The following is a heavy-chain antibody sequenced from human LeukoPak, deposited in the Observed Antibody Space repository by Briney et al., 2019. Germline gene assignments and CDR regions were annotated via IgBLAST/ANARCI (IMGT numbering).Heavy chain of an antibody. CDR3: AKDSRIAEFPEVRFDY. Sequence: GGSLRLSCAVSGFSFSAYAMSWVRQAPGKGLEWVSGISGSGGRTYYADSVKGRFTISRDNSKNTLYLQMTSLRTEDTAVYYCAKDSRIAEFPEVRFDYWGQGTLATVFS. CDR1: GFSFSAYA. V-gene: IGHV3-23*01. D-gene: IGHD3-10*01. J-gene: IGHJ4*02. CDR2: ISGSGGRT.